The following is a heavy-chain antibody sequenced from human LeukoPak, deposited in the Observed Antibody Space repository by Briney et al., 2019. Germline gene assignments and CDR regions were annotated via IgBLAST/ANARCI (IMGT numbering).Heavy chain of an antibody. D-gene: IGHD6-19*01. CDR3: ARGTLYSGWSYYFDS. CDR2: ISSSGRTI. V-gene: IGHV3-48*03. J-gene: IGHJ4*02. Sequence: QTGGSLRLSCAASGFTLSSFEMNWVRQAPGKGLEWVSYISSSGRTIYYADSVKGRFTISRDNAKNSLYLQMNSLRAEDTAVYYCARGTLYSGWSYYFDSWGQGTLVPVSS. CDR1: GFTLSSFE.